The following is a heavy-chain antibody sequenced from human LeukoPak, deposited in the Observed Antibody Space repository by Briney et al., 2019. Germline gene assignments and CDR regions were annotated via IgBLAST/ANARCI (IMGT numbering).Heavy chain of an antibody. Sequence: PGGSLRLSCTASGFPFSGYALHWARQAPGKGLEWVTLLSYEGINKNYADSVKGRFTISRDNSKNTLYLQMNSLRDEDTAVYYCARDRVPYENSQYYWAFDYWGQGTLVTVSS. CDR2: LSYEGINK. D-gene: IGHD3-22*01. J-gene: IGHJ4*02. CDR1: GFPFSGYA. CDR3: ARDRVPYENSQYYWAFDY. V-gene: IGHV3-30-3*01.